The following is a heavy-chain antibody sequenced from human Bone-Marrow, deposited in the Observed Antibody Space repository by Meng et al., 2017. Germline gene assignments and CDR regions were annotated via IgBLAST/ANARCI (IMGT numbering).Heavy chain of an antibody. D-gene: IGHD2-15*01. Sequence: QVQLQESGPGLVKPSQTLSLTCTVSGGPISSADYYWSWIRQPPGKGLEWIGYIYYSGSTYYNPSLKSRVTISVDTSKNQFSLKMSSVTAADTAVYYCARVGACSGGSCYFRLFDYWGQGTLVTVSS. CDR2: IYYSGST. CDR1: GGPISSADYY. CDR3: ARVGACSGGSCYFRLFDY. J-gene: IGHJ4*02. V-gene: IGHV4-30-4*01.